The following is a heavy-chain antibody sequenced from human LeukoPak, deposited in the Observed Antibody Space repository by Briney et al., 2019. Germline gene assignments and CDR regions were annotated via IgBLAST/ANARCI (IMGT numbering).Heavy chain of an antibody. CDR2: IRSTANGYAT. J-gene: IGHJ4*02. D-gene: IGHD3-10*01. CDR3: TGNYYGSGSYADFGY. CDR1: GFTFSGSA. V-gene: IGHV3-73*01. Sequence: GGSLRLSCAASGFTFSGSALHWVRQASGKGLEWVGRIRSTANGYATAYAASVKGRFTISRDDSKNTAYLQVDSLKTEDTAVYCCTGNYYGSGSYADFGYWGQGTLVTVSS.